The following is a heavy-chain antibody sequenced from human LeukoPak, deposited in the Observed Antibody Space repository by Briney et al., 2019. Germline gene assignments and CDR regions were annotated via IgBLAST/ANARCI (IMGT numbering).Heavy chain of an antibody. CDR2: TSYSEGT. D-gene: IGHD1-26*01. Sequence: SETLSLTCTVSGGSVSRGGYYWNWIRQHPGKGREWIGFTSYSEGTYYNPSFMSRITISVDRSQNQFSLKMRDVTAADTAVYFCATADWESFSFDSWGQGALVAVSS. CDR3: ATADWESFSFDS. J-gene: IGHJ4*02. V-gene: IGHV4-31*03. CDR1: GGSVSRGGYY.